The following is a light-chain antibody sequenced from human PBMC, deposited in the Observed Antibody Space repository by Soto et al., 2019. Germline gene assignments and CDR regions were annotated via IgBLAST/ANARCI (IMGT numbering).Light chain of an antibody. J-gene: IGKJ1*01. CDR1: QSIKSY. CDR2: KAS. V-gene: IGKV1-39*01. Sequence: TPSPSSLSAPVEDSVIITGRASQSIKSYLNWYQQRPGKAPTLLICKASTLKSGVPSRFSGSGSGTEFTLTISSLQHEDFATYYCQHCYSYPEAFGEGTKVDIK. CDR3: QHCYSYPEA.